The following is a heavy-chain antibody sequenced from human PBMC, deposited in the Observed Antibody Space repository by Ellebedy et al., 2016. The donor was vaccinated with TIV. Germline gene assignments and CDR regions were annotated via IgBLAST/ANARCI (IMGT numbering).Heavy chain of an antibody. CDR1: GYTFISYG. CDR3: AREMATIGVRAFDI. D-gene: IGHD5-24*01. V-gene: IGHV1-18*04. Sequence: ASVKVSCKASGYTFISYGISWVRQAPGHRLEWLGWISTYNGNTIYVQRLQGRVTMTTDTSTSTAYMELSRLRSDDTAVYYCAREMATIGVRAFDIWGQGTMVTVSS. J-gene: IGHJ3*02. CDR2: ISTYNGNT.